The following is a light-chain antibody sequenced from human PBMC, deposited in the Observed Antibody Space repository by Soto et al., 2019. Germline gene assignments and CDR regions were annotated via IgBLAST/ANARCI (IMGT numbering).Light chain of an antibody. CDR2: EVS. CDR3: GSYTGHNTLV. J-gene: IGLJ1*01. Sequence: QSALTQPASVSGSPGQSITISCTGTTSDIGDYNYVSWYQQSPGKAPKLLIYEVSDRPSGVSNRFSGSKSGNTASLTISGLQTEGEADYYCGSYTGHNTLVFGTGTKVTVL. V-gene: IGLV2-14*01. CDR1: TSDIGDYNY.